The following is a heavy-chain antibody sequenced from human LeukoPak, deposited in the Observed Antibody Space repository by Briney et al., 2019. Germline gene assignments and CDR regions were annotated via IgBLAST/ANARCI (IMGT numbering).Heavy chain of an antibody. J-gene: IGHJ4*02. D-gene: IGHD3-10*01. Sequence: SETLSLTCTVSGGSISSGGYYWSWIRQHPGKGLEWIGYIYYSGSTYYNPSLKSRVTISVDTSKNQFSLKLSSVTAVDTAVYYCARAFYYGSGSYHDYWGQGTLVTVSS. CDR3: ARAFYYGSGSYHDY. CDR1: GGSISSGGYY. CDR2: IYYSGST. V-gene: IGHV4-31*03.